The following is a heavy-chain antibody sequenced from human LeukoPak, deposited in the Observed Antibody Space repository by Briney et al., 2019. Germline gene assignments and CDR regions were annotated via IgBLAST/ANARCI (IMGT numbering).Heavy chain of an antibody. Sequence: SQTLSLTCAISGDNVSSNSAAWSWIRQSPSRGLEWLGRTFFRSRWYNGYAASVRNRISINSDTSKNQFSLQLSSVTPEDTAVYYCARDGGVWGNAYLMGVWGQGTTVTVSS. CDR1: GDNVSSNSAA. CDR2: TFFRSRWYN. J-gene: IGHJ6*02. V-gene: IGHV6-1*01. CDR3: ARDGGVWGNAYLMGV. D-gene: IGHD3-16*01.